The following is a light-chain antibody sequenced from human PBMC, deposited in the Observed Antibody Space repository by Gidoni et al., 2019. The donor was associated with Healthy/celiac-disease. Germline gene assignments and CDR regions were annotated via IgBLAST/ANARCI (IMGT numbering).Light chain of an antibody. Sequence: QSALTQPASVSGSPGQSLTISCTGTSSDVGSYNLVSWYQQPPGKAPKLMIYEVSKRPSGVSNRFSGSKSGNTASLTISGLQAEDAADYYCCSYAGSSTWVFGGGTKLTVL. CDR3: CSYAGSSTWV. V-gene: IGLV2-23*02. CDR2: EVS. J-gene: IGLJ3*02. CDR1: SSDVGSYNL.